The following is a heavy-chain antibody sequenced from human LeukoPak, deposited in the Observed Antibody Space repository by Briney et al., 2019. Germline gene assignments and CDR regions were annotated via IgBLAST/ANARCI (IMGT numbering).Heavy chain of an antibody. Sequence: SETLSLTCAVYGASFSGSYWSWIRQSPGKGLEWIGEINHSVITNYNPSLKSRVTISVDTSKNQFSLKLSSVTAADTAVYYCAREACSSGTCDAFDIWGQGTMVTVSS. CDR2: INHSVIT. V-gene: IGHV4-34*01. J-gene: IGHJ3*02. CDR3: AREACSSGTCDAFDI. D-gene: IGHD2-15*01. CDR1: GASFSGSY.